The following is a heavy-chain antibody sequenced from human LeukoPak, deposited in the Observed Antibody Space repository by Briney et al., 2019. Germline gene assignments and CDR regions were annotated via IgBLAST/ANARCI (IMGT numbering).Heavy chain of an antibody. CDR2: ISSSSSYI. V-gene: IGHV3-21*01. CDR3: ARFVPNYYDSSGYYPNDAFDI. J-gene: IGHJ3*02. Sequence: GGSLRLSCAASGFTFSSYSMNWVRQAPGKGLEWVSSISSSSSYIYYADSVEGRFTISRDNAKNSLYLQMNSLRAEDTAVYYCARFVPNYYDSSGYYPNDAFDIWGQGTMVTVSS. CDR1: GFTFSSYS. D-gene: IGHD3-22*01.